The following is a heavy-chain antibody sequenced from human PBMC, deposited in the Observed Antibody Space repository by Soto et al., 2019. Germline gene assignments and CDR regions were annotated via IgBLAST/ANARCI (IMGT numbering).Heavy chain of an antibody. D-gene: IGHD1-1*01. CDR3: XXXXXXYIFYDY. CDR2: IYYSGST. J-gene: IGHJ4*02. Sequence: QVQLQESGPGLVKPSQTLSLTCTVSGGSISSGDYYWSWIRQPPGKGLEWIGYIYYSGSTYYNPSXXXXXXXXXXXXXXXXXXXXXXXXXXXXXXXXXXXXXXXYIFYDYWGQGTLVTVSS. V-gene: IGHV4-30-4*01. CDR1: GGSISSGDYY.